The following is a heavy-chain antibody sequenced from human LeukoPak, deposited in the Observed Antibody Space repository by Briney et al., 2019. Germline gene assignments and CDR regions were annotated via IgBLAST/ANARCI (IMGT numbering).Heavy chain of an antibody. CDR2: IYYSGGT. V-gene: IGHV4-59*01. D-gene: IGHD6-13*01. CDR1: GGSINSYY. CDR3: ARRAAAVGTYYMDV. J-gene: IGHJ6*03. Sequence: SETLSLTCTVSGGSINSYYWNWIRQPPGKGLEWIGYIYYSGGTNYNPSLKSRVTIAVDTSKNQFSLKLSSVTAADTAVYYCARRAAAVGTYYMDVWGKGATVTASS.